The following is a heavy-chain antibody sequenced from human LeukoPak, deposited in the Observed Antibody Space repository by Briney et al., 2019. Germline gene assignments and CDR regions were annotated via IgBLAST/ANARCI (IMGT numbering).Heavy chain of an antibody. D-gene: IGHD6-19*01. CDR2: IRYDGSNK. J-gene: IGHJ3*02. Sequence: PGGSLRLSCAASGFTFSSYGMHWVRQAPGKGLEWVAFIRYDGSNKYYADSVKGRFTISRDNSKNTLYLQMNSLRAEDTAVYYCAKNLDGWTKAFDIWGQGTMVTVSS. V-gene: IGHV3-30*02. CDR1: GFTFSSYG. CDR3: AKNLDGWTKAFDI.